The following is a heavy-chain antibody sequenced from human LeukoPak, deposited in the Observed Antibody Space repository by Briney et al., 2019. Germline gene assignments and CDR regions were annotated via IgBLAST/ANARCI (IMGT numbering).Heavy chain of an antibody. CDR1: GGSITSNNIY. J-gene: IGHJ6*03. D-gene: IGHD3-10*02. V-gene: IGHV4-39*07. Sequence: PSDTLSLTCTVSGGSITSNNIYWGWIRQPPGKGLEGFRNTYYSGSTYYNPSLKSRVTISIDTSKNQVSLKLSSVTAADTAVYYCGCSESYYNVTYYYYYYMDVWGKGTTVTISS. CDR2: TYYSGST. CDR3: GCSESYYNVTYYYYYYMDV.